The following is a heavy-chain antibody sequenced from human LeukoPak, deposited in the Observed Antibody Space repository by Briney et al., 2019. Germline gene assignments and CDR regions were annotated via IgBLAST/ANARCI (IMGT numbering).Heavy chain of an antibody. V-gene: IGHV3-23*01. Sequence: GVSLRLSCAASGFTFSSYAMGWVRQAPGKGLEWASTISGSGGSTDYADSVKGRFTISRDNSKNTLYLQMNTLRAEDTAVYFCASDRNSNNWFYYWGQGTLVTVSS. J-gene: IGHJ4*02. CDR2: ISGSGGST. CDR1: GFTFSSYA. CDR3: ASDRNSNNWFYY. D-gene: IGHD2/OR15-2a*01.